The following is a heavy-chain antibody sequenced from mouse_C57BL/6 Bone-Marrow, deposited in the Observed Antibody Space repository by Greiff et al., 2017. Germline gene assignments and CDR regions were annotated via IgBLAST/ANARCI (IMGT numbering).Heavy chain of an antibody. D-gene: IGHD2-1*01. Sequence: VQLQQSGAELARPGASVRLSCKASGYTFTSYGISWVKQRTGQGLEWIGEIYPRSGNTYYNEKFKGKATLTADKSSSTAYMELRSLTSEDSAVYFCARQGSYGNFFAYWGQGPLVTVPA. CDR1: GYTFTSYG. CDR3: ARQGSYGNFFAY. V-gene: IGHV1-81*01. J-gene: IGHJ3*01. CDR2: IYPRSGNT.